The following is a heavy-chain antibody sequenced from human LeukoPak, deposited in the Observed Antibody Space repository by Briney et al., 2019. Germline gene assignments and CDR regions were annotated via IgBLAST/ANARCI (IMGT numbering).Heavy chain of an antibody. CDR3: ARIRVPPTTPYYYYGMDV. D-gene: IGHD2-15*01. V-gene: IGHV4-39*01. J-gene: IGHJ6*02. CDR2: IYYSGST. CDR1: GDSISSKKYY. Sequence: PSETLSLTCTVSGDSISSKKYYWGWIRQPPGEGLGWIGSIYYSGSTNYNPSLKSRLTISADTSKNQFSLKLSSVTAADTAMYYCARIRVPPTTPYYYYGMDVWGQGTTVTVSS.